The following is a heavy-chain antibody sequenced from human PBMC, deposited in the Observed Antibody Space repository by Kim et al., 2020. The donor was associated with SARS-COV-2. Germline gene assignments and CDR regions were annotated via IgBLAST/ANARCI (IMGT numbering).Heavy chain of an antibody. CDR1: GDSVSSNSAA. D-gene: IGHD6-6*01. Sequence: SQALSLTCAISGDSVSSNSAAWNWIRQSPSRGLERLGRTYYRSKWYNDYAVSVKSRITINPDTSKNQFSLQLNSVTPEDTAVYYCAREGSSSWATVYYYYGMDVWGQGTTVTVSS. J-gene: IGHJ6*02. CDR2: TYYRSKWYN. V-gene: IGHV6-1*01. CDR3: AREGSSSWATVYYYYGMDV.